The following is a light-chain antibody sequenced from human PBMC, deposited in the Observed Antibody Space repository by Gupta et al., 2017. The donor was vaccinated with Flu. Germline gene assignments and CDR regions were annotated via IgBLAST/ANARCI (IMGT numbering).Light chain of an antibody. CDR1: QSVSNN. CDR3: HHYTHWPRT. Sequence: EIVMTQSPGTLSLSPGERATLSCWASQSVSNNLAWYQQKPGQPPRLLIYGASTRATGIPARFSGSGSGTEFTLTISSLQSADFAVYYCHHYTHWPRTFGLRTRVEI. CDR2: GAS. J-gene: IGKJ1*01. V-gene: IGKV3-15*01.